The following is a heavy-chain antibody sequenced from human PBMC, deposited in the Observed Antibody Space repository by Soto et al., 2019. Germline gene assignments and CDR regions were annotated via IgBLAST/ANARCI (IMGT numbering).Heavy chain of an antibody. CDR3: ARDGLDIVLVPAAVEYYYYGMDV. CDR2: ISYDGSNK. V-gene: IGHV3-30-3*01. D-gene: IGHD2-2*01. J-gene: IGHJ6*02. Sequence: GGSLRLSCEASGFSFRNYNMHWVRQAPGKGLEWVAVISYDGSNKYYADSVKGRFTISRDNSKNTLYLQMNSLRAEDTAVYYCARDGLDIVLVPAAVEYYYYGMDVWGQGTTVTVSS. CDR1: GFSFRNYN.